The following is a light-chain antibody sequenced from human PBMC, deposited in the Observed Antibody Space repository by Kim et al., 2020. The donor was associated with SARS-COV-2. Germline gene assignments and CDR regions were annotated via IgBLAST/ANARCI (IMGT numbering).Light chain of an antibody. CDR1: SSKIGTHYH. CDR2: PNT. J-gene: IGLJ3*02. V-gene: IGLV1-40*01. Sequence: QGITSYYTGSSSKIGTHYHVHSYQQLPGTAPRLLIFPNTRRPSRVPERFTGSKSGSSASLVITGLQTDDEAAYCCQSYDSNLSVWVFGGGTKLTVL. CDR3: QSYDSNLSVWV.